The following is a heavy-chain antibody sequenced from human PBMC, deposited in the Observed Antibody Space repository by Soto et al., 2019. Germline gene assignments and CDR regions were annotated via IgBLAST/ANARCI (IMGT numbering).Heavy chain of an antibody. CDR3: AKLYPPAWYYYYYMDV. V-gene: IGHV3-23*01. Sequence: GGSLRLSCAASGFTFSSYAMSWVRQAPGKGLEWASAISGSGGSTYYADSVKGRFTISRDNSKNTLYLQMNSLRAEDTAVYYCAKLYPPAWYYYYYMDVWGKGTTVTVSS. D-gene: IGHD2-2*02. CDR2: ISGSGGST. J-gene: IGHJ6*03. CDR1: GFTFSSYA.